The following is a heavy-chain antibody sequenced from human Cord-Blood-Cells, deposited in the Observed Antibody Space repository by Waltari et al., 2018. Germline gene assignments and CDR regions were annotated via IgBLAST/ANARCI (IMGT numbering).Heavy chain of an antibody. CDR2: IYHSGST. V-gene: IGHV4-38-2*02. CDR1: GYSISSGYY. D-gene: IGHD3-10*01. J-gene: IGHJ4*02. CDR3: ARDLRAPYYYGSGSYGY. Sequence: QVQLQESGPGLVKPSETLPLTCAVSGYSISSGYYWGWIRQPPGKGLEWIGSIYHSGSTYYNPSLKSRVTISVDTSKNQFSLKLSSVTAADTAVYYCARDLRAPYYYGSGSYGYWGQGTLVTVSS.